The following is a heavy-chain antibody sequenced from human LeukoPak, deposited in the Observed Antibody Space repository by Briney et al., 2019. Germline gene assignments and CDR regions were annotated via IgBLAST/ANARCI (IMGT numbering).Heavy chain of an antibody. Sequence: PSETLSLTCVVYGESFSGYYWGWIRQPPGKGLEWIGEINHSGSTHYNPSLKSRVIISVDTSKRQFFLKLRSVTAADTAVYYCARGPGYEILTGSFNYYYMDVGGKGTTVTVSS. D-gene: IGHD3-9*01. V-gene: IGHV4-34*01. CDR1: GESFSGYY. CDR2: INHSGST. J-gene: IGHJ6*03. CDR3: ARGPGYEILTGSFNYYYMDV.